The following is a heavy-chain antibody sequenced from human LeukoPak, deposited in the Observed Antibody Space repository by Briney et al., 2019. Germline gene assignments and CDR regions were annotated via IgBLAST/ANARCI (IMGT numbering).Heavy chain of an antibody. J-gene: IGHJ6*03. D-gene: IGHD2/OR15-2a*01. CDR1: GYTFTDYY. V-gene: IGHV1-46*01. Sequence: ASVKVSCKASGYTFTDYYMHWVRQAPGQGLEWMGKINPRDVTITYAQKFQGRVTMTRDVSTNTVYMELSSLRSDDTAVYYCARDLNNFYYMDVWGKGTTVIVSS. CDR2: INPRDVTI. CDR3: ARDLNNFYYMDV.